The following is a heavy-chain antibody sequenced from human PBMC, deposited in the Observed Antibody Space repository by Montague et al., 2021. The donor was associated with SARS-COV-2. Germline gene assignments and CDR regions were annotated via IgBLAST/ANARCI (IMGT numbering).Heavy chain of an antibody. J-gene: IGHJ5*02. V-gene: IGHV3-23*01. CDR2: ISGSGGST. Sequence: SLRLSCAASGFTFSSYAMSWVRQAPGKGLEWVSAISGSGGSTYYADSVKGRFTISRDNSKNTLYLQMNSLRAEGTAVYYCAKDPGAYSSSWYPGCFDPWGQGTLVTVSS. CDR3: AKDPGAYSSSWYPGCFDP. CDR1: GFTFSSYA. D-gene: IGHD6-13*01.